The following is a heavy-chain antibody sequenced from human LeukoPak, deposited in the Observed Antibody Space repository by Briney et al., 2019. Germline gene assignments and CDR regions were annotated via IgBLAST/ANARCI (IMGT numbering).Heavy chain of an antibody. CDR1: GGSISSSSYY. Sequence: SETLSLTCTVSGGSISSSSYYWGWIRQPPGKGLEWIGSTYYSGSTYYNPSLKSRVTISVDTSKNQFSLKLSSVTAADTAVYYCACEGKPQWLRPNDFDYWGQGTLVTVSS. V-gene: IGHV4-39*07. CDR3: ACEGKPQWLRPNDFDY. D-gene: IGHD5-12*01. J-gene: IGHJ4*02. CDR2: TYYSGST.